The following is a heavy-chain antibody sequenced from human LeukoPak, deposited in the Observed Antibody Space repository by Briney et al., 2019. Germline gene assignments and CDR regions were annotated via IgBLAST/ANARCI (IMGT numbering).Heavy chain of an antibody. J-gene: IGHJ3*02. CDR3: ARDFATSGGDWLFSYDAFDI. V-gene: IGHV1-2*02. CDR2: INPNSGGT. CDR1: GYTFTGYY. Sequence: ASVKVSCKASGYTFTGYYMHWVRQAPGQGLEWMGWINPNSGGTNYAQKFQGRVTMTRDTSISTAYMELSRLRSDDTAVYYCARDFATSGGDWLFSYDAFDIWGQGTMVTVSS. D-gene: IGHD3/OR15-3a*01.